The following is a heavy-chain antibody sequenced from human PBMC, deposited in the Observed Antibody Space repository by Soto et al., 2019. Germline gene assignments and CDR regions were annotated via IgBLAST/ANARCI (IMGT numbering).Heavy chain of an antibody. J-gene: IGHJ5*02. Sequence: PSETLSLTCTVSGDSFSAYYWSWIRQPPGKGLEWIGYIYHSGTFTYNPSLKSRLTISIDTSKNQFSLKLRSLTAADTAVYYCAREYMSSVDPWSQGALVTV. CDR2: IYHSGTF. CDR3: AREYMSSVDP. CDR1: GDSFSAYY. V-gene: IGHV4-59*01. D-gene: IGHD3-10*01.